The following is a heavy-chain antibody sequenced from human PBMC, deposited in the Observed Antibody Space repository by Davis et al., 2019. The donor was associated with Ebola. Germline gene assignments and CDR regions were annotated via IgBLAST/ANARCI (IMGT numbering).Heavy chain of an antibody. V-gene: IGHV5-51*01. CDR3: ARPYSSGWYDFDY. CDR2: IYPGDSDT. J-gene: IGHJ4*02. Sequence: TVSCKGSGYSFTSYWIGWVRQMPGKGLEWMGIIYPGDSDTRYSPSFQGQVTISADKSISTAYLQWSSLKASDTAMYYCARPYSSGWYDFDYWGQGTLVTVSS. D-gene: IGHD6-19*01. CDR1: GYSFTSYW.